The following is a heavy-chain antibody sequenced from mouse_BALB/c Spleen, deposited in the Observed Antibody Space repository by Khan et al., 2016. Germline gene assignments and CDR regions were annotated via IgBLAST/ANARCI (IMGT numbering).Heavy chain of an antibody. J-gene: IGHJ2*01. CDR3: ARTDRRGYFDY. Sequence: QVRLQQSGAELMKPGASVKISCKATGYTFSSYWIEWVKQRPGHGLEWIGEILTGSGSTNYNEKFRGKATFTADTSSNSAHMPLSSLTSEDAAVHYCARTDRRGYFDYWGQGTTLTVSS. CDR1: GYTFSSYW. CDR2: ILTGSGST. V-gene: IGHV1-9*01.